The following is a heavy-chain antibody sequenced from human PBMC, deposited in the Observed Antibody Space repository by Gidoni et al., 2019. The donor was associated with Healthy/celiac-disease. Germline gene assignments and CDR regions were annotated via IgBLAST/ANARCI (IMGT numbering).Heavy chain of an antibody. CDR2: IYYSGST. Sequence: QLQLQASGPGLVKPSETLSLTCTVSGGSISSSSYYWGWIRQPPGKGMEWIGSIYYSGSTYYNPSLKSRVTISVDTSKNQFSLKLSSVTAADTAVYYCARNIPDYGDYSTRRPGVWYFDLWGRGTLVTVSS. D-gene: IGHD4-17*01. CDR3: ARNIPDYGDYSTRRPGVWYFDL. V-gene: IGHV4-39*01. J-gene: IGHJ2*01. CDR1: GGSISSSSYY.